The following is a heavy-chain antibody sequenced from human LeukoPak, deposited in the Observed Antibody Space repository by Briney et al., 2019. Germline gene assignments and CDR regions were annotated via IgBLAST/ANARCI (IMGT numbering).Heavy chain of an antibody. V-gene: IGHV4-39*07. Sequence: SETLSLTCTVSGGSISSSSYYWGWIRQPPGKGLEWIGSIYYSGSTYYNPSLKSRVTISVDTSKNQFSLKLSSVTAADTAVYYCARDVTGTKYNWFDPWGQGTLVTVSS. J-gene: IGHJ5*02. CDR2: IYYSGST. D-gene: IGHD1/OR15-1a*01. CDR1: GGSISSSSYY. CDR3: ARDVTGTKYNWFDP.